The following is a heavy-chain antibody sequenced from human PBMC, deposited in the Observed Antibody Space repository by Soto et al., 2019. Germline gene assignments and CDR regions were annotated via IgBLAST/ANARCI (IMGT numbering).Heavy chain of an antibody. Sequence: EELLVESGGGLVQPGGSLRLSCAASGFTFSSYWMSWVRQTPGKGLEWVANMNRDGTEKYYVDSVAGRFTISRDNARNALYLQINNLRVDDTAVYYCARDPISGYDRGRNYWGQGTLVSVSS. CDR3: ARDPISGYDRGRNY. V-gene: IGHV3-7*05. J-gene: IGHJ4*02. CDR2: MNRDGTEK. CDR1: GFTFSSYW. D-gene: IGHD5-12*01.